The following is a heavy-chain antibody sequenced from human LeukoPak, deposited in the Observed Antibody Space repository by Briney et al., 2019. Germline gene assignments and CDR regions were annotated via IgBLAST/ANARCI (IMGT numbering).Heavy chain of an antibody. CDR2: INHSGST. D-gene: IGHD6-6*01. CDR1: GRSFSGYY. Sequence: NTSETLSLTCAVYGRSFSGYYWSWIRQPPGKGLEWIGEINHSGSTNYNPSLKSRVTISVDTSKNQFSLKLSSVTAADTAVYYCARGRAAPHVNFDYWGQGTLVTVSS. V-gene: IGHV4-34*01. CDR3: ARGRAAPHVNFDY. J-gene: IGHJ4*02.